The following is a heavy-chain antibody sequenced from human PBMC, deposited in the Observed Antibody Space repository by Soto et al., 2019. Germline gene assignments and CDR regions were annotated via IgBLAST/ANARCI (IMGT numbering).Heavy chain of an antibody. CDR2: VYESVNT. CDR3: SRRGSGHTFDY. CDR1: GASISRTGFH. J-gene: IGHJ4*02. Sequence: QVHLQESGPGLVRPSETLSLTCAVSGASISRTGFHWGWIRQPPGQGLEWIGSVYESVNTYYNSSLKSRVTISVDTSKNQFSLELKSVTAADTAVYYCSRRGSGHTFDYWGQGTLVTVS. V-gene: IGHV4-39*01. D-gene: IGHD3-10*01.